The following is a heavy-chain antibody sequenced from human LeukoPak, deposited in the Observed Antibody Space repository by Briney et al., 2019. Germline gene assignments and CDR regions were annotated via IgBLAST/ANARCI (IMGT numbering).Heavy chain of an antibody. J-gene: IGHJ4*02. D-gene: IGHD6-6*01. V-gene: IGHV3-23*01. CDR3: AKGKGSSSSSIDW. CDR2: ISGSGGST. Sequence: GGSLRLSCAASGFTFNTYATSWVRQAPGKGLEWISAISGSGGSTYYADSVKGRFTISRDNSKNTLYLQIHSLRAEDTAVYYCAKGKGSSSSSIDWWGQGTLVTVSS. CDR1: GFTFNTYA.